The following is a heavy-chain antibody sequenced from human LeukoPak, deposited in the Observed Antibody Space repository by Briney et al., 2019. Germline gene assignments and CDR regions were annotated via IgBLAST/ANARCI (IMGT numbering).Heavy chain of an antibody. CDR3: AREPRYGGSYYQFDY. V-gene: IGHV3-33*01. CDR1: GFTFSSYG. D-gene: IGHD1-26*01. CDR2: IWYDGSNK. J-gene: IGHJ4*02. Sequence: GRSLRLSCAASGFTFSSYGMHWVRQAPGKGLEWVAVIWYDGSNKYYADSVKGRFTISRDNSKNTLYLQMNSLRAEDTAVYYCAREPRYGGSYYQFDYWGQGTLVTVSS.